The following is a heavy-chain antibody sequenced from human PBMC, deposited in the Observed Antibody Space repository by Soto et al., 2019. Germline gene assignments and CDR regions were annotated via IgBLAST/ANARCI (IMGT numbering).Heavy chain of an antibody. CDR1: GGSISSGGYY. Sequence: PSETLSLTCTVSGGSISSGGYYWSWIRQHPGKGLEWIGYIYYSGTTYYNPSLKSRLSISEDTSKNQFSLRLSSVTAADTAVYYCARVPGGGRVGSITPWYNFGMDVRGQGTTVTVSS. J-gene: IGHJ6*02. V-gene: IGHV4-31*03. CDR3: ARVPGGGRVGSITPWYNFGMDV. D-gene: IGHD3-16*01. CDR2: IYYSGTT.